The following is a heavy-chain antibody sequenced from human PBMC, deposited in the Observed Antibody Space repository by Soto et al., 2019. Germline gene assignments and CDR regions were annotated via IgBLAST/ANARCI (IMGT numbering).Heavy chain of an antibody. Sequence: SGPTLGNPTQTLTLTCTVSGFSLSTDDVGVGWIRQPPGKALDWLAVIYWDDDKRYSPSLKSRLTITKDTSKNQVLLTMTNMDPVDTATYFCARSKYSISSFDYWGQGALVTVSS. CDR1: GFSLSTDDVG. V-gene: IGHV2-5*02. CDR3: ARSKYSISSFDY. CDR2: IYWDDDK. J-gene: IGHJ4*02. D-gene: IGHD6-6*01.